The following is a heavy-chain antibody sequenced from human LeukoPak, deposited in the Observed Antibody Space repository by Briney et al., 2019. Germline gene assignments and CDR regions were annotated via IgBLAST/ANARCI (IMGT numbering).Heavy chain of an antibody. CDR1: GGSISSGGYY. J-gene: IGHJ4*02. CDR2: IYYSGST. CDR3: ARDRQVITFGEGFYYFDY. V-gene: IGHV4-31*03. D-gene: IGHD3-16*01. Sequence: PSETLSLTCTVSGGSISSGGYYWSWIRQHPGKGLEWIGYIYYSGSTYYNPSLKSRVTISVDTSKNQFSLKLSSVTAADTAVYYCARDRQVITFGEGFYYFDYWGQGTLVTVSS.